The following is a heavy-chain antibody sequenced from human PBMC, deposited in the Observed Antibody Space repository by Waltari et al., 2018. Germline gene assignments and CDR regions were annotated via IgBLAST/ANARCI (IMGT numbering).Heavy chain of an antibody. CDR1: GYTFTSYD. CDR2: MNPNSGNT. J-gene: IGHJ6*02. D-gene: IGHD2-2*01. Sequence: QVQLVQSGAEVKKPGASVKVSCKASGYTFTSYDINWVRQATGQGLEWMGWMNPNSGNTGYAQKFQGRVTMTRNTSISTAYMELSSLRSEDTAVYYCARGRVVPAAKTSKSYYYYGMDVWGQGTTVTVSS. V-gene: IGHV1-8*02. CDR3: ARGRVVPAAKTSKSYYYYGMDV.